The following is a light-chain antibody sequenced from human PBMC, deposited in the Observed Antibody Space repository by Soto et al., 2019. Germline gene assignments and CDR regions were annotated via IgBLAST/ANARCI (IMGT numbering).Light chain of an antibody. CDR1: QTVSSK. CDR3: HQRKSWPRT. CDR2: DTS. V-gene: IGKV3-11*01. Sequence: EIVLTQSPATLSSSPGERATLSCRASQTVSSKLAWYQHKPGQAPRLLIYDTSNRATGIPARFSGSGSGPDFTLTISSLEPEDFAVYYCHQRKSWPRTFGQGTKVEIK. J-gene: IGKJ1*01.